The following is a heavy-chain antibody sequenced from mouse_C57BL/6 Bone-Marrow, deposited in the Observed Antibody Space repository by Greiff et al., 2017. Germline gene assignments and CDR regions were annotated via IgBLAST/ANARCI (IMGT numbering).Heavy chain of an antibody. D-gene: IGHD1-1*01. CDR3: ARDYYDGSIGGY. V-gene: IGHV1-72*01. CDR1: GYTFTSYW. J-gene: IGHJ2*01. Sequence: QVQLQQPGAELVKPGASVKLSCKASGYTFTSYWMHWVKQRPGRGLEWIGRIDPNSGGTKYNEKCQSKATLTVDSPYSTAYMQLSSLTSEDSAVYYCARDYYDGSIGGYCGQGTTLTVSS. CDR2: IDPNSGGT.